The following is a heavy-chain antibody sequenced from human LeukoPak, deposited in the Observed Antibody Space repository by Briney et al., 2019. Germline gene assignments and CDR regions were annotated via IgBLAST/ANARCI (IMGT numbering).Heavy chain of an antibody. CDR1: GGSISSGGYY. CDR3: VRGSFRITAAANWFDP. Sequence: PSQTLSLTCTVSGGSISSGGYYWSWIRQPPGKGLEWIGYIYHSGSTNYNPSLKSRVAMSLDTSKSQFSLKLSSVTAADTAVYYCVRGSFRITAAANWFDPWGQGTLVTVSS. D-gene: IGHD6-13*01. J-gene: IGHJ5*02. CDR2: IYHSGST. V-gene: IGHV4-30-2*01.